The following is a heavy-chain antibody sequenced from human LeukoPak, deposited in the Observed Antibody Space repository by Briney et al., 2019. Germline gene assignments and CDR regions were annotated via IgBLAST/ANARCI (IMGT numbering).Heavy chain of an antibody. D-gene: IGHD2-2*01. J-gene: IGHJ4*02. CDR2: IYPGDSDT. Sequence: GEXXKISCKGSGYSFTSYWIGWVRQMPGKGLERMGIIYPGDSDTRYSPSFQGQGTISADKSISTAYLQWSSLKASDTAMYYCAARSAAMITDYWGQGTLVTVSS. V-gene: IGHV5-51*01. CDR3: AARSAAMITDY. CDR1: GYSFTSYW.